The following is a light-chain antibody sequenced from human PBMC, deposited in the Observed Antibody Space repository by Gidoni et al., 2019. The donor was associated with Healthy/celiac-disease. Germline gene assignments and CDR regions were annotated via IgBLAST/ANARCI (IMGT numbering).Light chain of an antibody. J-gene: IGLJ2*01. Sequence: QSALTQPASVSGSPGQSITISCTGTSSDVGGYNLVSWSQQHPGKAPKLMIYEGSKRPSGVSNLFSGSKSGNTASLTISGLQAEDEADYYCCSYAGSSTFVVFGGGTKLTV. V-gene: IGLV2-23*03. CDR2: EGS. CDR3: CSYAGSSTFVV. CDR1: SSDVGGYNL.